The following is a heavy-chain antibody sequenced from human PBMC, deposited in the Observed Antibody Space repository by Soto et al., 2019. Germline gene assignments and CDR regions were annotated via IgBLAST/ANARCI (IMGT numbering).Heavy chain of an antibody. V-gene: IGHV6-1*01. CDR2: TYYRSKWYA. Sequence: QTLSLTCAISVDSVSSNSAAWNWIRQSPSGGLEWLGRTYYRSKWYADYAVSVKSRITINPDTSKNQFSMQLNSVPLEDTAVYYCARDLCYISGWYYYFDYSCQGTLVSVFS. J-gene: IGHJ4*02. D-gene: IGHD6-19*01. CDR3: ARDLCYISGWYYYFDY. CDR1: VDSVSSNSAA.